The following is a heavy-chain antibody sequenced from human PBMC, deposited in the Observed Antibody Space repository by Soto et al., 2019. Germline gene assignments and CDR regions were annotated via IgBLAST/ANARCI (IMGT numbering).Heavy chain of an antibody. CDR3: AKDRGIIDPFDY. D-gene: IGHD3-9*01. CDR2: IKASGDST. CDR1: GFTFSSSA. V-gene: IGHV3-23*01. J-gene: IGHJ4*02. Sequence: EVQLLESGGGLVQPGGSLRLSCGASGFTFSSSAMSWVRQAPGKGLEWVSSIKASGDSTYYADSMKGRFTISRDNSKNTLYLQMNSLRAEDTAVYYCAKDRGIIDPFDYWGQGTLVLVTS.